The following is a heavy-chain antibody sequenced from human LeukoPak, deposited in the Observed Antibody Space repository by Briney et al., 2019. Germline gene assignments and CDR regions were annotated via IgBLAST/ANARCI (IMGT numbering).Heavy chain of an antibody. CDR1: GGTFSSYA. J-gene: IGHJ6*03. CDR3: ARGGDYYDSRPYYYMDV. Sequence: SVKVSCKASGGTFSSYAISWVRQAPGQGLEWMGGIIPIFGTANYAQKFQGRVTITTGESTSTAYMELSSLRSEDTAVYYCARGGDYYDSRPYYYMDVWGKGTTVTVSS. CDR2: IIPIFGTA. V-gene: IGHV1-69*05. D-gene: IGHD3-22*01.